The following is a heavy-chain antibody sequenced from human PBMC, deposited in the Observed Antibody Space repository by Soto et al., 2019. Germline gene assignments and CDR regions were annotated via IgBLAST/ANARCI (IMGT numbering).Heavy chain of an antibody. CDR3: ARILARPYYYYGMDV. CDR1: GFSLSTSGMC. Sequence: SGPTLVNPTQTLTLTCTFSGFSLSTSGMCVSWIRQPPGKALERLALIDWDDDKYYSTSLKTRLTISKDTSKNQVVLTMTNMDPVDTATYYCARILARPYYYYGMDVWGQGTTVTVSS. V-gene: IGHV2-70*01. CDR2: IDWDDDK. J-gene: IGHJ6*02.